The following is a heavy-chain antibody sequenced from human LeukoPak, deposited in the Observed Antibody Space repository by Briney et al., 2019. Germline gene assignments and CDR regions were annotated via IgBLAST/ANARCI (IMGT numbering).Heavy chain of an antibody. D-gene: IGHD4-17*01. CDR2: ISASGVST. V-gene: IGHV3-23*01. J-gene: IGHJ5*02. Sequence: GGSLRLSCAASGFTFSDSAMTWVRQAPGKGLEWVSLISASGVSTYYADSVKGRFTISRDNSKNTLYPQMSSLRAEDTAVYYCVKSDRPDYADFGLGSWGQGTLVTVSS. CDR3: VKSDRPDYADFGLGS. CDR1: GFTFSDSA.